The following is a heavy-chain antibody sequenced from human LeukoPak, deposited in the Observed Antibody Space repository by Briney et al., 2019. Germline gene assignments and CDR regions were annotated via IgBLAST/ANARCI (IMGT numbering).Heavy chain of an antibody. CDR2: ITGSGSST. CDR3: VKVSGMYSSSWPTDI. J-gene: IGHJ4*02. V-gene: IGHV3-23*01. CDR1: GFTSSSYA. Sequence: GGSLRLSCAASGFTSSSYAMSWVRQAPGKGLEWVSTITGSGSSTYYADSVKGRFTISRDKSMNTLFLQMSSLRAEDTAVYYCVKVSGMYSSSWPTDIWGQGTLVTVSS. D-gene: IGHD6-13*01.